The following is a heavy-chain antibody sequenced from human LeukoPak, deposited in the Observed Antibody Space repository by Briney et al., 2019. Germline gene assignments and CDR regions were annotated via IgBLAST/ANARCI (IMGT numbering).Heavy chain of an antibody. CDR3: ARGIEVGSGYMDV. Sequence: GRSLRLSCAAFGFSFTFYSMNWVRQAPGKGLEWVSSISSSSSYIYYADSVKGRFTISRDNAKNSLYLQMNSLRAEDTAVYYCARGIEVGSGYMDVWGKGTTVTISS. J-gene: IGHJ6*03. V-gene: IGHV3-21*01. CDR1: GFSFTFYS. D-gene: IGHD3-22*01. CDR2: ISSSSSYI.